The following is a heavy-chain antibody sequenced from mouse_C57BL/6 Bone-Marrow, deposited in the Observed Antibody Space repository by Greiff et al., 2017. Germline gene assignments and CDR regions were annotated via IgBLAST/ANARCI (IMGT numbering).Heavy chain of an antibody. J-gene: IGHJ3*01. D-gene: IGHD1-1*01. V-gene: IGHV14-1*01. Sequence: EVQLQQSGAELVRPGASVKLSCTASGFNITDYYMHWVKQRPEQGLEWIGRIDPEDGDTEYAPKFQGKATLTADTSSNTAYLQLSSLTSEDTAVYYCATGSSVVAYWGQGTLVTVSA. CDR2: IDPEDGDT. CDR3: ATGSSVVAY. CDR1: GFNITDYY.